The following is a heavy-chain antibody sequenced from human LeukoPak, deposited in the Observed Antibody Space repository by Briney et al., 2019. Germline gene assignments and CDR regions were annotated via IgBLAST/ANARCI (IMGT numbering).Heavy chain of an antibody. Sequence: ASVKVSCKASGGTFSSYAISWVRQAPGQGLEWMGGIIPIFGTANYAQKFQGRVTITADESTSTAYMELSSLRSEDTAVYYCARYDVPASIAVAGPGGRYGMDVWGQGTTVTVSS. CDR2: IIPIFGTA. D-gene: IGHD6-19*01. CDR3: ARYDVPASIAVAGPGGRYGMDV. J-gene: IGHJ6*02. V-gene: IGHV1-69*13. CDR1: GGTFSSYA.